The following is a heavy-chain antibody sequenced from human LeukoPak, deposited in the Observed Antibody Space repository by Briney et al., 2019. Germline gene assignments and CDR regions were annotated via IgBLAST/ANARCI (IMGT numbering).Heavy chain of an antibody. CDR2: INSDGSST. V-gene: IGHV3-74*01. D-gene: IGHD3-3*01. Sequence: GSLRLSCAASGFTFSSYWMHWVRQAPGKGLVWVSRINSDGSSTSYADSVKGRFTISRDNAKNTLYLQMNSLRAEDTAVYYCARLRGITIFGVVPKGFDPWGQGTLVTVSS. J-gene: IGHJ5*02. CDR3: ARLRGITIFGVVPKGFDP. CDR1: GFTFSSYW.